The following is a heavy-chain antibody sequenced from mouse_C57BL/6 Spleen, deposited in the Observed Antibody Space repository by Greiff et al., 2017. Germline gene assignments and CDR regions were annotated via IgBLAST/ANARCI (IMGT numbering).Heavy chain of an antibody. D-gene: IGHD2-5*01. CDR2: IYPSDSET. J-gene: IGHJ4*01. CDR3: ARRSNYVLDY. Sequence: VQLQQPGAELVRPGSSVKLSCKASGYTFTSYWLDWVKQRPGQGLEWIGNIYPSDSETHYNQKFKDKATLTVDKSSSTAYMQLSSLTSEDSAVYYCARRSNYVLDYWGQGTSVTVSS. CDR1: GYTFTSYW. V-gene: IGHV1-61*01.